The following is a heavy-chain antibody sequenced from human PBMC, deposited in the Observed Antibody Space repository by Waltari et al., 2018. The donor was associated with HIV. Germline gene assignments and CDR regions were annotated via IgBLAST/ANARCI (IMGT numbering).Heavy chain of an antibody. D-gene: IGHD3-10*01. J-gene: IGHJ4*02. CDR3: ARGVRLGIDY. CDR2: INPSGGSA. CDR1: GYIFTSYY. Sequence: QVQLVQSGAEVKKPGASVKVSCKASGYIFTSYYMHWVRQAPGQGLEWMGVINPSGGSAGYAQKFQGRGTMTRDTSTSTVYMELSSLRFEDTAVYYCARGVRLGIDYWGQGTLVTVSS. V-gene: IGHV1-46*03.